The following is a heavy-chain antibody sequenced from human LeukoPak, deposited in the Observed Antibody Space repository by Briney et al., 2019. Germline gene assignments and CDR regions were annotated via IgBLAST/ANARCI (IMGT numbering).Heavy chain of an antibody. CDR1: GFTFSDYY. CDR2: ISSSGSTI. D-gene: IGHD6-13*01. Sequence: NSGGSLRLSCAASGFTFSDYYMSWIHQAPGKGLEWVSYISSSGSTIYYADSVKGRFTISRDNAKNSLYLQMNSLRAEDTAVYYCAREGIAASYYYYYGMDVWGQGTTVTVSS. CDR3: AREGIAASYYYYYGMDV. V-gene: IGHV3-11*01. J-gene: IGHJ6*02.